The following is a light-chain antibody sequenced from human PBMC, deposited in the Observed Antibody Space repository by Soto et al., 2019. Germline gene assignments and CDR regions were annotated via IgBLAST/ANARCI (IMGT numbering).Light chain of an antibody. CDR3: KQYNSYPWT. Sequence: DIQMTQSPSTLSASVGDRVTITCRASQSISSWLAWYQQKPGKAPKLLIYKASSLESGVPSRFSGSGSGTEFTLTISTLQSDDFATYSCKQYNSYPWTFGQGTKVDIK. J-gene: IGKJ1*01. CDR1: QSISSW. V-gene: IGKV1-5*03. CDR2: KAS.